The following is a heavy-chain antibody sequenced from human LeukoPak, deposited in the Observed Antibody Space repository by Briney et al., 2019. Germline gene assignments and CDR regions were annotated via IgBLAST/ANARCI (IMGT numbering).Heavy chain of an antibody. J-gene: IGHJ4*02. V-gene: IGHV3-23*01. CDR1: GFTFSSYA. D-gene: IGHD6-19*01. Sequence: GGSLRLSCAASGFTFSSYAMSWVRQAPGKGLEWVSTITTRSGSTYYADSVKGRFTISRDNSKNTLYLQMNSLRAEDTAVYYCATEVSWRVAGTMGLDYWGQGTLVTVSS. CDR3: ATEVSWRVAGTMGLDY. CDR2: ITTRSGST.